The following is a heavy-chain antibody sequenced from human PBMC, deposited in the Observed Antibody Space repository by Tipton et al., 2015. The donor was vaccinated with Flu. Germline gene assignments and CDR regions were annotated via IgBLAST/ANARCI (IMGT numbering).Heavy chain of an antibody. CDR2: IYHSGTT. J-gene: IGHJ4*02. V-gene: IGHV4-38-2*01. Sequence: TLSLTCSVSGSSIRSAYYWGWVRRPPGKGLEGIGTIYHSGTTYYNPSLKSRLTIAVDTSKNQFSLRLSSVTAADTAVYYCARHTGDSVRGVIDYWGQGTLVTVSS. D-gene: IGHD3-10*02. CDR3: ARHTGDSVRGVIDY. CDR1: GSSIRSAYY.